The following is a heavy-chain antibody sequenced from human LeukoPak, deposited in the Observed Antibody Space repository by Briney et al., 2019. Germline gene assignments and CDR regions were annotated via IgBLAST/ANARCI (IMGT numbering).Heavy chain of an antibody. V-gene: IGHV4-59*01. CDR2: IHYSGAT. CDR3: ARDAAGFNSSWEFDY. Sequence: SETLSLTCTVSGGSISSNYWSWIRQPPGKGLEWIGYIHYSGATNYNPSLKSRVTISADTSKNQFSLKLSSVTAADTAMYYCARDAAGFNSSWEFDYWGQGTLVTVSS. D-gene: IGHD6-13*01. CDR1: GGSISSNY. J-gene: IGHJ4*02.